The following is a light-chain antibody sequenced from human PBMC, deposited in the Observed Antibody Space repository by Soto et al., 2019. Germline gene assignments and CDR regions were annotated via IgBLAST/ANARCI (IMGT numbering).Light chain of an antibody. V-gene: IGKV1-5*03. CDR2: KAS. J-gene: IGKJ2*01. Sequence: DVQMTQSPSTLSASVRDRVTITCRASQSIDSWSAWYQQKPGKAPKLLIYKASSLESGVPSRFSGSGSGTEFTLTVSSLQPDDFATYYCQQYHYFPYTFGQGTNLEIK. CDR3: QQYHYFPYT. CDR1: QSIDSW.